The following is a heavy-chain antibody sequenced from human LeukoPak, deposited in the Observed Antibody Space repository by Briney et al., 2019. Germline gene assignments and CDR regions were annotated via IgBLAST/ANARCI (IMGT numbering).Heavy chain of an antibody. J-gene: IGHJ4*02. D-gene: IGHD3-16*02. Sequence: ASVKVSCKVSGYTLTELSMHWVRQAPGKGLERMGGFDPEDGETIYAQKFQGRVAMTEDTSTDTAYMELSSLRSEDTAVYYCATMHYDYVWGSYPRDYWGQGTLVTVSS. CDR3: ATMHYDYVWGSYPRDY. CDR1: GYTLTELS. V-gene: IGHV1-24*01. CDR2: FDPEDGET.